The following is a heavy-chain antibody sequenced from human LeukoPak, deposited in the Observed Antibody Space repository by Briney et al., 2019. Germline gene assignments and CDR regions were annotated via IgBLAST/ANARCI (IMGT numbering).Heavy chain of an antibody. J-gene: IGHJ6*03. D-gene: IGHD6-19*01. CDR3: ARDYSSGWYGHYYYYMDV. Sequence: PSETLSLTCTVSGGSISSYYWSWIRQPAGKGLEWIGRIYTSGSTNYNPSLKSRVTMSVDTSKNQSSLKLSSVTAADTAVYYCARDYSSGWYGHYYYYMDVWGKGTTVTISS. V-gene: IGHV4-4*07. CDR2: IYTSGST. CDR1: GGSISSYY.